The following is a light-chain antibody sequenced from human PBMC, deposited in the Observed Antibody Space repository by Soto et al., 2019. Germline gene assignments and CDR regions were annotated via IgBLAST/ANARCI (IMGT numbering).Light chain of an antibody. J-gene: IGKJ1*01. Sequence: EIVLTQSPVTLSLSPVERATIYFRASQSVSSSYLAWYQQKPGQAPRLLIYGASSRATGIPDRFSGSGSGTDFTLTISRLEPEDFAVYYCQQYGSSSWTFGQGTKVDIK. CDR3: QQYGSSSWT. V-gene: IGKV3-20*01. CDR2: GAS. CDR1: QSVSSSY.